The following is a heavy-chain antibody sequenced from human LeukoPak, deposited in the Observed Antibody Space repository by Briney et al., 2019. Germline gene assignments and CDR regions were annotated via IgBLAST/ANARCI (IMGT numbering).Heavy chain of an antibody. CDR3: ARGTVTIDNFDY. J-gene: IGHJ4*02. CDR2: IYHSGST. D-gene: IGHD4-17*01. V-gene: IGHV4-38-2*02. CDR1: GYSISSGYY. Sequence: SETLSLTCTVSGYSISSGYYWGWIRPPPGKGLEWIGSIYHSGSTYYNPSLKSRVTISVDTSKNQFSLKLSSVTAADTAVYYCARGTVTIDNFDYWGQGTLVTVSS.